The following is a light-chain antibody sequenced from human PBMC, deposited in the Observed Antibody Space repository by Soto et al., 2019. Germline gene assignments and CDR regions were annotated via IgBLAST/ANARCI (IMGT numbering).Light chain of an antibody. J-gene: IGKJ1*01. Sequence: DIQMTQSPSSLSASVGDRVTITCRARQGISNYLAWYQQKPGKVPKLLIYAASTLQSGVPSRFSGSGSGTDFTLTISSLQPEDVANYYCQKYNRAPRTFGQGNKVEIK. CDR1: QGISNY. CDR3: QKYNRAPRT. V-gene: IGKV1-27*01. CDR2: AAS.